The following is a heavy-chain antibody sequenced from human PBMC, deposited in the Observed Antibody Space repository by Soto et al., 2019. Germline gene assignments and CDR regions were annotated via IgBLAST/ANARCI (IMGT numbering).Heavy chain of an antibody. D-gene: IGHD1-26*01. CDR3: ARYTGSNSLFDS. CDR2: INPKSGYT. V-gene: IGHV1-2*02. CDR1: GYTFTGDY. Sequence: QVQLVQSGPEVKKPGASITVSCKASGYTFTGDYLHWVRQAPGQGLEWMAWINPKSGYTKSAQKFQARVTLTRDTSISTAYMELRSLRSEDTAVYFCARYTGSNSLFDSWGQGTLVTVSS. J-gene: IGHJ4*02.